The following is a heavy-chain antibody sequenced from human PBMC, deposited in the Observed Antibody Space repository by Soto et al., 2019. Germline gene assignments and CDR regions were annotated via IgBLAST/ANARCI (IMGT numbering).Heavy chain of an antibody. V-gene: IGHV1-3*01. CDR3: AREDSETTHYFDY. Sequence: ASVKVSCKASGYTFTSYAMHWVRQAPGQRLEGMGWINAGNGNTKYSQKFQGRVTITRDTSASTAYMELSSLRSEDTAVYYCAREDSETTHYFDYWGQGTLVTVSS. CDR2: INAGNGNT. D-gene: IGHD4-17*01. J-gene: IGHJ4*02. CDR1: GYTFTSYA.